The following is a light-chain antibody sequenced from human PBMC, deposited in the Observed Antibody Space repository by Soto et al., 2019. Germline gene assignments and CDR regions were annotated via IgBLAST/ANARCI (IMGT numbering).Light chain of an antibody. CDR2: EGS. J-gene: IGLJ1*01. CDR1: SSDVGSYNL. CDR3: CSYAGRSTYV. Sequence: QSVLTQPASVSGSPGQSITISCTGTSSDVGSYNLVSWYQQHPGKAPKLMIYEGSKRPSGVSNRFSSSKSGNTASLTISGLQAEDEADDYCCSYAGRSTYVFGTGTKFTVL. V-gene: IGLV2-23*01.